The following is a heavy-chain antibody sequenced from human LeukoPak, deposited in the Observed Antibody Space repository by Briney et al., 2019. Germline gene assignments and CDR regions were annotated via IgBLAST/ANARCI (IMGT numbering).Heavy chain of an antibody. CDR1: GYTFTSYG. Sequence: GASVKVSCKASGYTFTSYGISWVRQAPGQGLEWMGWISAYNGNTDYAQSLQGRVTMTIDTSTSTVYMELWSLRSDDTAVYYCARDVGRSYDLDYWGQGTLVTVSS. D-gene: IGHD3-16*01. CDR3: ARDVGRSYDLDY. J-gene: IGHJ4*02. V-gene: IGHV1-18*01. CDR2: ISAYNGNT.